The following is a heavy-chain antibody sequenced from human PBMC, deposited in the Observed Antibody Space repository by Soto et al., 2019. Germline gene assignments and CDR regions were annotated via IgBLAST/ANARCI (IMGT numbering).Heavy chain of an antibody. CDR2: ISWNSGSI. CDR3: AKGLYGDYDPYYFDY. Sequence: VQLVESGGGLVQPGRSLRLSCAASGFTFDDYAMHWVRQAPGKGLEWVSGISWNSGSIGYADSVKGRFTISRDNAKNSLYLQMNSLRAEDTALYYCAKGLYGDYDPYYFDYWGQGTLVTVSS. J-gene: IGHJ4*02. D-gene: IGHD4-17*01. CDR1: GFTFDDYA. V-gene: IGHV3-9*01.